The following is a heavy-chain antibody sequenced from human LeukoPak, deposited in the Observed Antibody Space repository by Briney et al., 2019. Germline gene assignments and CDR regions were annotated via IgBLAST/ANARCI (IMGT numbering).Heavy chain of an antibody. J-gene: IGHJ4*02. CDR2: IIPILGIA. CDR1: GYTFTSYD. V-gene: IGHV1-18*01. Sequence: ASVKVSCKASGYTFTSYDINWVRQATGQGLEWMGRIIPILGIANYAQKLQGRVTMTTDTSTSTAYMELRSLRSDDTAVYYCARVFFLTAAAGEFDYWGQGTLVTVSS. CDR3: ARVFFLTAAAGEFDY. D-gene: IGHD6-13*01.